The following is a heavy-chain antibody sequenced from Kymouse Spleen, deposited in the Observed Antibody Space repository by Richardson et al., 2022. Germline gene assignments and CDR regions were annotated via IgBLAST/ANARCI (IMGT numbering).Heavy chain of an antibody. CDR1: GGSISSSSYY. CDR3: AKEGKQWLVLLDY. D-gene: IGHD6-19*01. CDR2: IYYSGST. J-gene: IGHJ4*02. V-gene: IGHV4-39*01. Sequence: QLQLQESGPGLVKPSETLSLTCTVSGGSISSSSYYWGWIRQPPGKGLEWIGSIYYSGSTYYNPSLKSRVTISVDTSKNQFSLKLSSVTAADTAVYYCAKEGKQWLVLLDYWGQGTLVTVSS.